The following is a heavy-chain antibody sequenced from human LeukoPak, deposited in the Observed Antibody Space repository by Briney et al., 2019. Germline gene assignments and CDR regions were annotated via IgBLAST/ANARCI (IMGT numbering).Heavy chain of an antibody. CDR3: ARAESGKQWLT. CDR1: GGSISSYY. CDR2: IYYSGST. D-gene: IGHD6-19*01. J-gene: IGHJ5*02. V-gene: IGHV4-59*12. Sequence: SETLSLTCTVSGGSISSYYWSWIRQPPGKGLEWIGYIYYSGSTNYNPSLKSRVTISVDTSKNQFSLKLSSVTAADTAVYYCARAESGKQWLTWGQGTLVTVSS.